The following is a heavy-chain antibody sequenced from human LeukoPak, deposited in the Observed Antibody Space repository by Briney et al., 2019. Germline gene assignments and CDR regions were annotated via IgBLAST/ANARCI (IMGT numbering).Heavy chain of an antibody. D-gene: IGHD3-10*01. J-gene: IGHJ4*02. CDR2: IYSGGST. CDR3: ARISGTEPRY. CDR1: GFTVSSNY. V-gene: IGHV3-53*01. Sequence: GGSLRLSCAASGFTVSSNYMSWVRQAPGKGLEWVSVIYSGGSTYYADSVKGRFTISRDNAQNSVYLQMNSLRAEDTAVYYCARISGTEPRYWGQGTLVTVSS.